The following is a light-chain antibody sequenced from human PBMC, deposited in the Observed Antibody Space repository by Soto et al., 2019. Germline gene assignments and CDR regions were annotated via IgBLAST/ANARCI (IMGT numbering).Light chain of an antibody. Sequence: DVVMTQSPEYLAVSLGERATIHCKSSQSIFYSPNKKNYLAWYQQKPGQPPKLLISWASTRESGVPDRFSGSGSGTDFTLTINSLQAEDVAVYSCQHYYSFPYTFGQGTKLEIK. CDR2: WAS. CDR1: QSIFYSPNKKNY. CDR3: QHYYSFPYT. V-gene: IGKV4-1*01. J-gene: IGKJ2*01.